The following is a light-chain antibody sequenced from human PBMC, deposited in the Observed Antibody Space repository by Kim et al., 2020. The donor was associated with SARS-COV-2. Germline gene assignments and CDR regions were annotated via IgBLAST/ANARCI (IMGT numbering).Light chain of an antibody. CDR1: RLGDKY. V-gene: IGLV3-1*01. CDR2: QDT. Sequence: SVSPGQTACNTCSGDRLGDKYACWYQQKPGQSPVVVIYQDTKRPSGIPERFSGSNSGNTATLTISGTQAMDEADYYCQVWDSTTTVFGGGTQLTVL. J-gene: IGLJ2*01. CDR3: QVWDSTTTV.